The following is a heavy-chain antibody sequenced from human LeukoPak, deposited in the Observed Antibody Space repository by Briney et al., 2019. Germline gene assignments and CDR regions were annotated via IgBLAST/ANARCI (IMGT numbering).Heavy chain of an antibody. CDR1: AGSISYYY. J-gene: IGHJ4*02. Sequence: SETLSLTCTVSAGSISYYYWNWIRQPAGKGLEWIGRIYSSGITHYNPSLKGRVTMSVDTSKNQFSLKLSSVTAADTAVYYCAREEYSSGWYADYWGRGTRVTVSS. CDR3: AREEYSSGWYADY. D-gene: IGHD6-19*01. CDR2: IYSSGIT. V-gene: IGHV4-4*07.